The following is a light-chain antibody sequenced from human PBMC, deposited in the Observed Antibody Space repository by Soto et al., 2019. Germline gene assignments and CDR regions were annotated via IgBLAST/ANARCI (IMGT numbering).Light chain of an antibody. V-gene: IGLV2-11*01. Sequence: QSVLTQPRSVSGSPGQSVTISCTGTSSDVGGYEYVSWYQQHPGKAPKLMIYDVSKRPSGVPDRFSGSRSGNTASLTISGLQTEDEADYYCCSYAGSPFYVFGMGTKLTVL. CDR3: CSYAGSPFYV. J-gene: IGLJ1*01. CDR2: DVS. CDR1: SSDVGGYEY.